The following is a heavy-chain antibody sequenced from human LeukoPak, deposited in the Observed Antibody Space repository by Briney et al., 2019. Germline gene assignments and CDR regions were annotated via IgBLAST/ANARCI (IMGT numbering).Heavy chain of an antibody. D-gene: IGHD2-15*01. CDR3: ARGFKVVVAANWFDP. Sequence: SETLSLTCAVYGGSFSGYYWSWIRQPPGKGLEWIGEINHSGSTNYNPSLKSRVTISVDTSKNQFSLKLSSVTAADTAVYYCARGFKVVVAANWFDPWGQGTLVTVSS. CDR1: GGSFSGYY. J-gene: IGHJ5*02. CDR2: INHSGST. V-gene: IGHV4-34*01.